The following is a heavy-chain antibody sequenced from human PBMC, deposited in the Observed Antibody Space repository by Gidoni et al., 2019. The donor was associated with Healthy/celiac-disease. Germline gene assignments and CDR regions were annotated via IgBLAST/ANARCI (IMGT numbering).Heavy chain of an antibody. CDR2: IYYSGST. J-gene: IGHJ4*02. CDR1: GGSISSYY. CDR3: ATFVVVTAIFDY. D-gene: IGHD2-21*02. V-gene: IGHV4-59*01. Sequence: QVQLQESGPGLVKPSETLSLTCTVSGGSISSYYWSWIRQPPGKVLECIGYIYYSGSTNYNPSLKSRVTISVDTSKNQFSLKLSSVTAADTAVYYCATFVVVTAIFDYWGQGTLVTVSS.